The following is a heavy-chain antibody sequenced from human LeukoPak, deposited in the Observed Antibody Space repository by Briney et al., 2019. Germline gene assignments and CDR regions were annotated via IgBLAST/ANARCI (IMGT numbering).Heavy chain of an antibody. J-gene: IGHJ4*02. CDR1: GFTFSNAW. CDR3: TTDFALIVGATQPPLIDY. V-gene: IGHV3-15*01. CDR2: IKSKTDGGTT. Sequence: GGSLRLSXAASGFTFSNAWMSWVRQAPGKGLEWVGRIKSKTDGGTTDYAAPVKGRFTISRDDSKNTLYLQMNSLKTEDTAVYYCTTDFALIVGATQPPLIDYWGQGTLVTVSS. D-gene: IGHD1-26*01.